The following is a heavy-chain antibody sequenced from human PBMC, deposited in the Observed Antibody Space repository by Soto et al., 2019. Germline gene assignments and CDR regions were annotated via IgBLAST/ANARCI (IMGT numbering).Heavy chain of an antibody. V-gene: IGHV1-24*01. CDR2: FDPEEGET. Sequence: QVQLVQSGTEVKKPGASVKVSCKVSGDTLSEIAMHWVRQAPGKGFEWMGGFDPEEGETIYAQKLQGRVTMTEDRSTDPAYMELSSLKSDDTAVYFCATDTGRGYWGQGTLITVS. J-gene: IGHJ4*02. CDR1: GDTLSEIA. D-gene: IGHD4-17*01. CDR3: ATDTGRGY.